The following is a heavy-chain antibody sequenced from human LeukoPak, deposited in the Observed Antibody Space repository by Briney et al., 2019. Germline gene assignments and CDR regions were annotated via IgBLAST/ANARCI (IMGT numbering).Heavy chain of an antibody. Sequence: ASVKVSCKASGYTFTGYYMHWVRQAPGQGLEWMGWINPNSGGTNYAQKFQGWVTMTRNTSISTAYMELSSLRSEDTAVYYCAREYYDILTGYYVVGIFQHWGQGTLVTVSS. D-gene: IGHD3-9*01. CDR2: INPNSGGT. CDR1: GYTFTGYY. CDR3: AREYYDILTGYYVVGIFQH. J-gene: IGHJ1*01. V-gene: IGHV1-2*04.